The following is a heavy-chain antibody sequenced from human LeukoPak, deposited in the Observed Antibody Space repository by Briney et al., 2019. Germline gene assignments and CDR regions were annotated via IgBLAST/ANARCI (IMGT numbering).Heavy chain of an antibody. J-gene: IGHJ4*02. Sequence: GGSLRLSCAASGFTFSSYAMSWVRQAPGKGLEWVSGVSGSGGSTHYADSVKGRFTISRDNSKNTLYPQMNSLRAEDTAVYYCAKDLDIVATITGNWGQGTLVTVSS. D-gene: IGHD5-12*01. CDR3: AKDLDIVATITGN. CDR1: GFTFSSYA. CDR2: VSGSGGST. V-gene: IGHV3-23*01.